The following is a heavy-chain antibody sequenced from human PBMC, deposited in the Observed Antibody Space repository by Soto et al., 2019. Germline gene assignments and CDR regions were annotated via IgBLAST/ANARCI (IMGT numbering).Heavy chain of an antibody. D-gene: IGHD2-15*01. CDR1: GGTFSSYA. V-gene: IGHV1-69*13. Sequence: AVKVSCKASGGTFSSYAISWVRQAPGQGLEWMGGIIPIFGTANYAQKFQGRVTITADESTSTAYMELSSLRSEDTAVYYCARAYIVVVEYYFYYGMDVWGQGTTVTASS. CDR3: ARAYIVVVEYYFYYGMDV. CDR2: IIPIFGTA. J-gene: IGHJ6*02.